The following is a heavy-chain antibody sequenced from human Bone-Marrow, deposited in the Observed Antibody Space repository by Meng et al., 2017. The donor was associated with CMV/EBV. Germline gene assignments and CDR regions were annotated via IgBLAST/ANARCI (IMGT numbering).Heavy chain of an antibody. CDR1: GGTFGTFE. D-gene: IGHD6-13*01. CDR2: VIPLFSTS. J-gene: IGHJ5*02. CDR3: ARVDGSSSSDP. V-gene: IGHV1-69*05. Sequence: TSGGTFGTFEINWVRQAPGQGLEWMGGVIPLFSTSNYAQKFQDRVTMTRDTSTSTVYMELSSLRSEDTAVYYCARVDGSSSSDPWGQGTLVTVSS.